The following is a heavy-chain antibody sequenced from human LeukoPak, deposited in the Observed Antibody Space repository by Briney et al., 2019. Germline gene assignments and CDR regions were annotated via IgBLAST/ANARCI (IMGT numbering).Heavy chain of an antibody. CDR2: IYYSGST. CDR1: GGSISSGGYY. V-gene: IGHV4-31*03. D-gene: IGHD3-22*01. Sequence: PSQTLSLTCTVSGGSISSGGYYWSWIRQHPGKGLVWIGYIYYSGSTYYNPSLKSRVTISVDTSKNQYSLKLSSVTAADTAIYYCANIIDSSRKYGMDVWGQGTTVTVSS. CDR3: ANIIDSSRKYGMDV. J-gene: IGHJ6*02.